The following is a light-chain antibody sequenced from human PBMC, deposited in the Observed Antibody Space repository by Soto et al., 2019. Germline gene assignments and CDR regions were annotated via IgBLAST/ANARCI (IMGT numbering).Light chain of an antibody. CDR2: AAS. CDR1: QGISNY. V-gene: IGKV1-27*01. CDR3: QKYNSAPHT. J-gene: IGKJ2*01. Sequence: DIQMTQSPSSLSASVGDRVTITCRASQGISNYLAWYQQKPGEVPKLLIYAASTLQSGVPSRFSGSGSGTYFTLTISSLQPEAVATYYCQKYNSAPHTFGQGTKLEIK.